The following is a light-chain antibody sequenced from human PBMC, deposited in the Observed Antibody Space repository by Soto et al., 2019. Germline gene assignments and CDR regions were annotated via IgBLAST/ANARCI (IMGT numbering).Light chain of an antibody. CDR1: SSDVGDYYY. CDR2: DVS. Sequence: QSALTQPASVSGSPGQSITISCTATSSDVGDYYYVSWYQHHPGKAPKLMIYDVSNRPSGVSNRFSGSKSGNTASLTISGLQAEDEADYYCGSYTTSSTLVFGGGTKVTVL. V-gene: IGLV2-14*03. CDR3: GSYTTSSTLV. J-gene: IGLJ2*01.